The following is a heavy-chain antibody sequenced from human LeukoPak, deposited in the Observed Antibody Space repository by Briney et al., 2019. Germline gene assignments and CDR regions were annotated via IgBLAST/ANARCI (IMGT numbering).Heavy chain of an antibody. CDR2: INPNSGGT. CDR3: ARDLPPYYDYVWGSYRPLDY. J-gene: IGHJ4*02. CDR1: GYTFTAYY. D-gene: IGHD3-16*02. Sequence: GASVKVSCKPSGYTFTAYYIHWMRQAPGQGLEWMGWINPNSGGTNYAQKLQGRVTMTTDTSTSTAYMELRSLRSDDTAVYYCARDLPPYYDYVWGSYRPLDYWGQGALVTVSS. V-gene: IGHV1-2*02.